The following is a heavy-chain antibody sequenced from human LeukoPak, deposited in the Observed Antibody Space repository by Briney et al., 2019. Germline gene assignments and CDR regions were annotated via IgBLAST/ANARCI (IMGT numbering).Heavy chain of an antibody. CDR3: ARGGTGEQWPSDY. J-gene: IGHJ4*02. D-gene: IGHD6-19*01. CDR2: IYHSGST. Sequence: SQTLSLTYTVSGGSISSGGYYWSWIRQPPGKGLEWIGYIYHSGSTYYNPSLKSRVTISVDTSKNQFSLKLSSVTAADTAVYYCARGGTGEQWPSDYWGQGTLVTVSS. V-gene: IGHV4-30-2*01. CDR1: GGSISSGGYY.